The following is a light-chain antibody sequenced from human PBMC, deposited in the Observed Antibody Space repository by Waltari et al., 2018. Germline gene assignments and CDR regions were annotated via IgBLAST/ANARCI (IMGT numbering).Light chain of an antibody. CDR2: WAF. V-gene: IGKV4-1*01. CDR3: QQHYGSPLT. CDR1: QSLLSNADNKNY. J-gene: IGKJ3*01. Sequence: DIVMTQSPDSLAVSLGERATIKCKSSQSLLSNADNKNYFAWFQQKPGQPPKLLIYWAFIRASGVPDRFSGGGSGTDFTLTISNLQAEDVAVYYCQQHYGSPLTFGPGTRVDIK.